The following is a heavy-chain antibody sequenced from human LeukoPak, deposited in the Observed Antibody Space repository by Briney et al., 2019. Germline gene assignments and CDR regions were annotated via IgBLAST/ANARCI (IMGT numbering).Heavy chain of an antibody. Sequence: RGGSLRLSCAASGFTFSSYAMSWVRQAPGKGLEWVSAISGSGGSTYYADSVKGRFTISRDNSKNTLYLLMNSLRAEDTAVYYCAKAQTPYDILTGFDYWGQGTLVTVSS. D-gene: IGHD3-9*01. V-gene: IGHV3-23*01. CDR2: ISGSGGST. J-gene: IGHJ4*02. CDR1: GFTFSSYA. CDR3: AKAQTPYDILTGFDY.